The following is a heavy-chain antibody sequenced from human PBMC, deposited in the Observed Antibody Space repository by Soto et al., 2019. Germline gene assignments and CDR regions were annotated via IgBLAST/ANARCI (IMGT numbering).Heavy chain of an antibody. V-gene: IGHV1-18*01. J-gene: IGHJ4*02. CDR2: INPYNGNT. CDR3: ARNLLGVDY. D-gene: IGHD3-16*01. CDR1: GYTFTSYG. Sequence: QVQLVQSGAEVKKPGASVKVSCKASGYTFTSYGISWVRQAPGQGLEWMGWINPYNGNTNYAQKLQGRVTMTTDTSTNTAYMELGSVSDDDTAVYYCARNLLGVDYWGSGTLVTVSS.